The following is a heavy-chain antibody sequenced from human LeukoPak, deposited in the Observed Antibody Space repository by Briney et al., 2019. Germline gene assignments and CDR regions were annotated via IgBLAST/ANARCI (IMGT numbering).Heavy chain of an antibody. CDR2: IRYDGSNK. Sequence: GGSLRLSCAASGFTFSNYGMHWVRQAPGKGLEWVAFIRYDGSNKYYADSVEGRFTISRDNSKNTLYLQMNSLRAEDTAVYYCAKDRAPAASYYYYYYMDVWGKGTTVTVSS. CDR1: GFTFSNYG. CDR3: AKDRAPAASYYYYYYMDV. V-gene: IGHV3-30*02. D-gene: IGHD2-2*01. J-gene: IGHJ6*03.